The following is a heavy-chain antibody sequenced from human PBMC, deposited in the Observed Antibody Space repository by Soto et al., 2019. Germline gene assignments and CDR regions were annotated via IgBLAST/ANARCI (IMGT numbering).Heavy chain of an antibody. J-gene: IGHJ4*02. V-gene: IGHV1-69*08. CDR2: IIPILGIA. D-gene: IGHD3-10*01. CDR3: AGERGRDRKDY. CDR1: GGTFSSYT. Sequence: QVQLVQSGAEVKKPGSSVKVSCKASGGTFSSYTISWVRQAPGQGLEWMGRIIPILGIANYAQKFQGRVTITADKATSTAYMELSRLRSEDTAVYSCAGERGRDRKDYWGQGTLVTVSS.